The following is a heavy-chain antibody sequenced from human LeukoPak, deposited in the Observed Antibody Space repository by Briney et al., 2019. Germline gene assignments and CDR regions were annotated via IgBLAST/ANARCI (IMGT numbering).Heavy chain of an antibody. D-gene: IGHD2-2*01. J-gene: IGHJ5*02. V-gene: IGHV3-30*04. CDR2: ISSDGSNK. CDR3: AGGPKQQLLWGRASNGFDP. CDR1: GFTFSSYA. Sequence: GRSLRLSCAASGFTFSSYAMNWVRQAPGKGLEWVAVISSDGSNKYHADFVRGRITISRDNSKNTLYLQMDSLSAEDTAVYYCAGGPKQQLLWGRASNGFDPWGQGTLVTVSS.